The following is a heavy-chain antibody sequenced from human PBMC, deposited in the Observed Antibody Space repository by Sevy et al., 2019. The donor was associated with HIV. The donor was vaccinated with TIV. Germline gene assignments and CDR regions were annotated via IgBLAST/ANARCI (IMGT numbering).Heavy chain of an antibody. D-gene: IGHD3-22*01. CDR1: GYTFTGYY. V-gene: IGHV1-2*02. CDR3: ARDNYDSSGYDY. CDR2: INPNSGGT. Sequence: ASVKVSCKASGYTFTGYYMHWVRQAPGQGLEWMGWINPNSGGTNYAQKFQGRVTMTTDTSTSTAYMELRSLRSDDTAVYYCARDNYDSSGYDYWGQGTLVTVSS. J-gene: IGHJ4*02.